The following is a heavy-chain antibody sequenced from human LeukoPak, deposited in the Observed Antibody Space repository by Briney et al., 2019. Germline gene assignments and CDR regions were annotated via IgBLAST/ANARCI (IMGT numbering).Heavy chain of an antibody. V-gene: IGHV3-23*01. D-gene: IGHD2-15*01. CDR2: ISGSGGST. CDR1: GFTFSSYA. J-gene: IGHJ4*02. Sequence: GGSLRLSCAASGFTFSSYAVSWVRQAPGKGLEWVSGISGSGGSTYYADSVKGRFTISRDNSKNTLYLQMNSLRAEDTAVYYCAKGRYCSGGSCFLAMVHTNDYWGQGTLVTVSS. CDR3: AKGRYCSGGSCFLAMVHTNDY.